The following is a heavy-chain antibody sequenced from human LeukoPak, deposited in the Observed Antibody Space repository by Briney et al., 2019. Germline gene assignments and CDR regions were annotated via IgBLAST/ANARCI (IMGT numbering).Heavy chain of an antibody. CDR3: ARGTMEYYYGSGSYYKC. CDR1: GFTFSSYW. D-gene: IGHD3-10*01. CDR2: IKQDGSEK. V-gene: IGHV3-7*01. J-gene: IGHJ4*02. Sequence: GGSLRLSCAASGFTFSSYWMSWVRQAPGKGLEWVANIKQDGSEKYYVDSVKGRFTISRDNAKNSLYLQMNNLRAEDTAVYYCARGTMEYYYGSGSYYKCWGQGTLVTVSS.